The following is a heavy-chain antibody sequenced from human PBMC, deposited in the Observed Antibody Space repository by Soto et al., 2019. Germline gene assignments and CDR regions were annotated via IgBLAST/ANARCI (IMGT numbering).Heavy chain of an antibody. Sequence: PGGSLRLSCAASGFTFSSYSMNWVRQAPGKGLEWVSYISSSSTIYYADSVKGRFTISRDNSKNTLYLQMNSLRAEDTAVYYCAKESPGDLAVAGTEYFQHWAQGTLVTVSS. CDR3: AKESPGDLAVAGTEYFQH. V-gene: IGHV3-48*01. J-gene: IGHJ1*01. CDR1: GFTFSSYS. D-gene: IGHD6-19*01. CDR2: ISSSSTI.